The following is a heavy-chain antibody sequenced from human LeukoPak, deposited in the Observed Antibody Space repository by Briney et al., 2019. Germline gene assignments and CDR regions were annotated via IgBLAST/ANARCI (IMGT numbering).Heavy chain of an antibody. J-gene: IGHJ4*02. D-gene: IGHD5-24*01. CDR1: GFTFSDYS. CDR2: IYSGSTT. V-gene: IGHV3-53*01. Sequence: GGSLRLSCAASGFTFSDYSMNCVRQAPGKGLEWVSVIYSGSTTMYADSVKGRFTISRDNSKNALYLQLNSLRTEDTAVYFCATSRDGYIPDYWGQGTLVTVSS. CDR3: ATSRDGYIPDY.